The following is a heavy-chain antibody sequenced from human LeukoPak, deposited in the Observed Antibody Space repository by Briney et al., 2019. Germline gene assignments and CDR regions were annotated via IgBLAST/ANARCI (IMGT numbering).Heavy chain of an antibody. Sequence: GGSLRLSCAASGSSFRNSWMTWVRQAPGKGLEWVANIKEDGSATNYVDSVKGRFTISRDNAKNPLYLQMNSLGPEAAAVYYCARDSSYNAFDYWGQGTLVTVSS. CDR1: GSSFRNSW. D-gene: IGHD5-24*01. CDR3: ARDSSYNAFDY. J-gene: IGHJ4*02. CDR2: IKEDGSAT. V-gene: IGHV3-7*05.